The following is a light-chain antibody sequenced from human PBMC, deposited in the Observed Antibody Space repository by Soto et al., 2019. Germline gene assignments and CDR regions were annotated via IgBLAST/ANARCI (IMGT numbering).Light chain of an antibody. V-gene: IGLV1-40*01. CDR2: GNV. CDR1: SSNIGSGYD. J-gene: IGLJ3*02. CDR3: QSYDSSLSGSGV. Sequence: QSVLTQPPSASGAPGQRVTISCTGSSSNIGSGYDVHWYQHLPGTAPKLLIYGNVNRPSGVPDRFSGSKSGTSASLAITGLQAADEADYYCQSYDSSLSGSGVFGGGTKLTVL.